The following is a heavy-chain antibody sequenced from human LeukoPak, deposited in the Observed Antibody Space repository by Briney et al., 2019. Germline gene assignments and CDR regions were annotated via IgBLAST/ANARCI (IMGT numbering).Heavy chain of an antibody. J-gene: IGHJ4*02. D-gene: IGHD2-2*01. CDR1: GGTFSSYT. Sequence: SVKVSCKASGGTFSSYTISWVRQAPGQGLEWMGRIIPILGIANYAQKFQGRVTITADKSTSTAYMEPSSLRSEDTAVYYCARELYCSSTSCYPDYWGQGTLVTVSS. CDR3: ARELYCSSTSCYPDY. CDR2: IIPILGIA. V-gene: IGHV1-69*04.